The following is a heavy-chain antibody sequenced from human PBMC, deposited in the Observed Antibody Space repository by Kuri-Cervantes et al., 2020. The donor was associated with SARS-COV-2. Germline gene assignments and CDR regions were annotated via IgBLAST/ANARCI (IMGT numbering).Heavy chain of an antibody. V-gene: IGHV3-30*02. J-gene: IGHJ4*02. Sequence: GESLKISCTGSGFVFNSYGMHWVRQAPGKGLEWVAFIRYDGSNKYYVDTVRGRFTISRDNAKNSLYLQMNSLRAEDTAVYYCARASVARYYFDYWGQGTLVTVSS. CDR2: IRYDGSNK. CDR1: GFVFNSYG. CDR3: ARASVARYYFDY. D-gene: IGHD5-12*01.